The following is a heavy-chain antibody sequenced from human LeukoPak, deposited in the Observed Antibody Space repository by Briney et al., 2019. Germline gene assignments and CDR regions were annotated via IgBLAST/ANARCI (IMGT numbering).Heavy chain of an antibody. V-gene: IGHV1-69*13. J-gene: IGHJ4*02. CDR3: ARDLGPYGDYGDYFDY. D-gene: IGHD4-17*01. CDR2: IIPIFGTA. Sequence: SVKVSCKASGGTFSSYAISWVRQAPGQGLEWMGGIIPIFGTANYAQKFQGRVTITADESTSTAYMGLNSLRAEDTAVYYCARDLGPYGDYGDYFDYWGQGTLVTVSS. CDR1: GGTFSSYA.